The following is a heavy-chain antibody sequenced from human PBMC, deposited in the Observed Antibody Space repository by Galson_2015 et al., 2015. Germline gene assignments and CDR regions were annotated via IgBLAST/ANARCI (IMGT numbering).Heavy chain of an antibody. V-gene: IGHV4-4*02. CDR3: ARDLYYYGSGSYYGGDAFDI. CDR2: IYHSGST. D-gene: IGHD3-10*01. J-gene: IGHJ3*02. CDR1: GGSISSSNW. Sequence: ETLSLTCAVSGGSISSSNWWSWVRQPPGKGLEWIGEIYHSGSTNYNPSLKSRVTISVDKSKNQFSLKLSSVTAADTAVYYCARDLYYYGSGSYYGGDAFDIWGQGTMVTVSS.